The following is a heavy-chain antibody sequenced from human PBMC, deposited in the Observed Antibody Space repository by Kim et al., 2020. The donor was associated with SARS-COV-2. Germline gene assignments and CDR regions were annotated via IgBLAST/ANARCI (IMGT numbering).Heavy chain of an antibody. CDR3: AKDRDQWVVQNYDF. D-gene: IGHD6-19*01. J-gene: IGHJ4*02. V-gene: IGHV3-23*01. Sequence: YAHHVKGQFTMSRDRSRNTVDLQMNSLRGGDTAVYFCAKDRDQWVVQNYDFWGQGTLVTVSS.